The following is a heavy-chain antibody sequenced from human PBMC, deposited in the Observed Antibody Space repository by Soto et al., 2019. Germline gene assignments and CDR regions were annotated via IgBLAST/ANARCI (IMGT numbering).Heavy chain of an antibody. CDR1: GGSISSYY. CDR3: ARFYSRYYYYMDV. J-gene: IGHJ6*03. D-gene: IGHD4-4*01. Sequence: PSETLSLTCTVSGGSISSYYWSWIRQPPGKGLEWIGYIYYSGSTNYNPSLKSRVTISVDTSKNQFSLKLSSVTAADTAVYYCARFYSRYYYYMDVWGKGTTVTVSS. CDR2: IYYSGST. V-gene: IGHV4-59*01.